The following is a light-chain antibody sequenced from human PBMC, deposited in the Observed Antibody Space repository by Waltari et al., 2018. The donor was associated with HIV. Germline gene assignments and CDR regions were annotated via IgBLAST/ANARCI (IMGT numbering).Light chain of an antibody. CDR3: AAWDDSLNGVV. CDR1: SSNIGSIT. Sequence: QSVLTQQPSASGTPGRRVTISCSGSSSNIGSITVNWYQQLPGTAPKLLIYSNNQRPSGVPDRFSGSKSGTSASLAISGLQSEDEADYYCAAWDDSLNGVVFGGGTKLTVL. J-gene: IGLJ2*01. CDR2: SNN. V-gene: IGLV1-44*01.